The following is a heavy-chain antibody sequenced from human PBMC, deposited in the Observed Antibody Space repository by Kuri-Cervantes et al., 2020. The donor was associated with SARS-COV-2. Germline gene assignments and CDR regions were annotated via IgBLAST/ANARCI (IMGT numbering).Heavy chain of an antibody. Sequence: GESLKISCAASGFTFSSYAMSWVRQAPGKGLEWVSAISGSGGSTYYADSVKGRFTISRDNSKNTLYLQMNSLKTEDTAVYYCTTTEGHYDFWSGPPSWYFDYWGQGTLVTVSS. D-gene: IGHD3-3*01. CDR3: TTTEGHYDFWSGPPSWYFDY. J-gene: IGHJ4*02. CDR2: ISGSGGST. V-gene: IGHV3-23*01. CDR1: GFTFSSYA.